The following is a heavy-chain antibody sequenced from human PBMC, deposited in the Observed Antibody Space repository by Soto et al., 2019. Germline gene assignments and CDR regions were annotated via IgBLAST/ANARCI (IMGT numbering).Heavy chain of an antibody. J-gene: IGHJ4*02. V-gene: IGHV3-48*02. CDR1: GFTFSSDS. CDR3: ARDGSLIGDPDY. Sequence: EVQLVESGGGLVQPGGSLRLSCAASGFTFSSDSMNWVRQAPGKGLEWVSYISSSSSTIYYADSVKGRFTISRDNAKNSLYLHMNSLRDEATAVYYCARDGSLIGDPDYCGQGTLVTVSS. CDR2: ISSSSSTI. D-gene: IGHD4-17*01.